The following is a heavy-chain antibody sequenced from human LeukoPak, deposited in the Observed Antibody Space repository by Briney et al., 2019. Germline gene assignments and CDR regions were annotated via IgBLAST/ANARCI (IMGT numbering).Heavy chain of an antibody. CDR1: GYSFTSYW. V-gene: IGHV5-51*01. D-gene: IGHD3-10*01. J-gene: IGHJ6*02. Sequence: GESLKISCKGSGYSFTSYWIGWVRQMPGKGLEWMGIIYPGDSDTRYSPSFQGQVTISADKSISTAYLQWSSLKASGTAMYYCARQRTMVRGVIITDYYYYGMDVWGQGTTVTVSS. CDR2: IYPGDSDT. CDR3: ARQRTMVRGVIITDYYYYGMDV.